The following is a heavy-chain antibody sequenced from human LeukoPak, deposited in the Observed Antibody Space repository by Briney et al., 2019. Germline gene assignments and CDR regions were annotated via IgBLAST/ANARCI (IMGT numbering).Heavy chain of an antibody. J-gene: IGHJ4*02. Sequence: SETLSLTCTVSGGSISSHYWSWIRQPPGKGLEWIGYIYYSGSTNYNPSLKSRVTISVDTSKNQFSLKLSSVTAADTVVYYCARGFSTGDFDYWGQGTLVTVSS. CDR3: ARGFSTGDFDY. CDR2: IYYSGST. CDR1: GGSISSHY. D-gene: IGHD7-27*01. V-gene: IGHV4-59*11.